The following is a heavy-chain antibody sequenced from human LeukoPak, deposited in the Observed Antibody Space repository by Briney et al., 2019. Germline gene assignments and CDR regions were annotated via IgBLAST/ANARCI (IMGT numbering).Heavy chain of an antibody. Sequence: KPSETLSLTCAVYGGSLSGYYWSWIRQPPGKGLEWIGEINHSGSTNYNPSLKSRVTISVDTSKNQFSLKLSSVTAADTAVYYCARLAGDAFDYWGQGTLVTVS. CDR1: GGSLSGYY. J-gene: IGHJ4*02. CDR3: ARLAGDAFDY. D-gene: IGHD1-1*01. V-gene: IGHV4-34*01. CDR2: INHSGST.